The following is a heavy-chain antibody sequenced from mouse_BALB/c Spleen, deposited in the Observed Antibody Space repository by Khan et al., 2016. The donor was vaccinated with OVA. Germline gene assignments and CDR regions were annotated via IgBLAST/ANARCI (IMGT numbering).Heavy chain of an antibody. CDR2: IYPGTNNT. V-gene: IGHV1-76*01. CDR1: GYIFTSNW. J-gene: IGHJ2*01. D-gene: IGHD3-2*02. Sequence: QVQLKQSGAELVRPGASVKLSCKTSGYIFTSNWIHWVKQRSGQGLEWIARIYPGTNNTYYNENLKDRATLTADKSSSTAYMQLNSLKSEDSAVYFCAREEALYYFDYWGQGTTLTVSS. CDR3: AREEALYYFDY.